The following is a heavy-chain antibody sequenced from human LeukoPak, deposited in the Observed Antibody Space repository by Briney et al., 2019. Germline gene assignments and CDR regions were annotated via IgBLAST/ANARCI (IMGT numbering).Heavy chain of an antibody. CDR2: ISSNGGST. Sequence: GGSLRLSCSASGFTFSSYAMHWVRQAAGKGLEYVSGISSNGGSTYYADSVKGRFTISRDNAKNSLYLQMNSLRAEDTAVYYCARDGHTYYDILTGYYFFDYWGQGTLVTVSS. D-gene: IGHD3-9*01. V-gene: IGHV3-64*04. J-gene: IGHJ4*02. CDR1: GFTFSSYA. CDR3: ARDGHTYYDILTGYYFFDY.